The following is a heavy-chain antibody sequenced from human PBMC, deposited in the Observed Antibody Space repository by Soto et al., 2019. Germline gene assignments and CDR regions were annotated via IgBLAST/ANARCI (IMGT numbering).Heavy chain of an antibody. CDR3: ACSSGSTTSPFDY. CDR2: IIPIFGTA. Sequence: QVQLVQSGAEVKKPGSSVKVSCKASGGTFSSYAISWVRQAPGQGLEWMGGIIPIFGTANYAQKCQGRVTMTADKSPSTAYMELSSLRPEDTAVYYCACSSGSTTSPFDYLGQGTLVTVSS. CDR1: GGTFSSYA. D-gene: IGHD4-17*01. V-gene: IGHV1-69*06. J-gene: IGHJ4*02.